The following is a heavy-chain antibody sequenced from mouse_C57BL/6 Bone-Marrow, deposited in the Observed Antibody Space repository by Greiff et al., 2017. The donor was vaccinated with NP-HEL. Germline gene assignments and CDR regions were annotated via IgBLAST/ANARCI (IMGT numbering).Heavy chain of an antibody. V-gene: IGHV1-52*01. Sequence: QVQLQQPGAELVRPGSSVKLSCKASGYTFTSYWMHWVKQRPIQGLEWIGNIDPSDSETHYNQKFKDKATLTVDKSSSTAYMQLSSLTSEDSAVYYCAGYDYGSIWYFDVWGTGTTVTVSS. D-gene: IGHD1-1*01. CDR1: GYTFTSYW. J-gene: IGHJ1*03. CDR2: IDPSDSET. CDR3: AGYDYGSIWYFDV.